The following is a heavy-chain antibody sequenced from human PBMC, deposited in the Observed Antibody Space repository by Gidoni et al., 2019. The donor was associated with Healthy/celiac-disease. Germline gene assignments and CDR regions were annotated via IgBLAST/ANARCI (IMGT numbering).Heavy chain of an antibody. CDR1: GGSFSGYY. Sequence: QVQLQQWGAGLLKPSETLSLTCAVYGGSFSGYYWSWIRQPPGKGLEWIGEINHSGSTNYNPSLKSRVTISVDTSKNQFSLKLSSVTAADTAVYYCARGRVAARRQKTYWYFDLWGRGTLVTVSS. J-gene: IGHJ2*01. D-gene: IGHD6-6*01. CDR3: ARGRVAARRQKTYWYFDL. CDR2: INHSGST. V-gene: IGHV4-34*01.